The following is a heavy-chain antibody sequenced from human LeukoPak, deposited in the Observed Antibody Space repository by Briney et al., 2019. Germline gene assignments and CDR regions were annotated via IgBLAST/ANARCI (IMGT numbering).Heavy chain of an antibody. CDR1: GGSFSGYY. V-gene: IGHV4-34*01. J-gene: IGHJ4*02. D-gene: IGHD2-2*01. Sequence: SETLSLTCAVYGGSFSGYYWSWIRQPPGKGLEWIGEINHSGSTNYNPSLKSRVTISVDTSKNQFSLKLSSVTAADTAAYYCARGLVLRDIVVVPAAMPAKNIAAAGNDYWGQGTLVTVSS. CDR2: INHSGST. CDR3: ARGLVLRDIVVVPAAMPAKNIAAAGNDY.